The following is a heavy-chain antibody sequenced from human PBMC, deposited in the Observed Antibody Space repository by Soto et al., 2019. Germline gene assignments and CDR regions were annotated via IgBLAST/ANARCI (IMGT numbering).Heavy chain of an antibody. V-gene: IGHV4-59*01. CDR2: IYSSGST. Sequence: SETLSLTCTVSGGSISSYYWSWIRQPPGKGLEWIGYIYSSGSTNYNPSLKSRVTISVDTSKNQFSLKLYSVTTADTAMYYCARLPWADYGGIFDPWGQGTLVTVSS. J-gene: IGHJ5*02. CDR3: ARLPWADYGGIFDP. CDR1: GGSISSYY. D-gene: IGHD4-17*01.